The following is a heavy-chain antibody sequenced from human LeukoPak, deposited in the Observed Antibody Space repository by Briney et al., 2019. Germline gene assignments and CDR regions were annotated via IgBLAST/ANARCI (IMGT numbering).Heavy chain of an antibody. CDR1: GFTFSNYW. V-gene: IGHV3-7*01. CDR2: IKEDGSEK. Sequence: GGSLRLSCAASGFTFSNYWMSWVRQAPGKGLEWVANIKEDGSEKYYVDSVKGRFTISRDNAKNSLSLQVNSLSAEDTAVYYCARDRSSSWYLAYYFDCWGQGTLVTVSS. D-gene: IGHD6-13*01. J-gene: IGHJ4*02. CDR3: ARDRSSSWYLAYYFDC.